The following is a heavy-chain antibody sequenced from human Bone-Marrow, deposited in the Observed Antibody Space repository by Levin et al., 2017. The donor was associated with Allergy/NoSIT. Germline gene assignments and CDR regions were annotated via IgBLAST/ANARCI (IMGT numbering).Heavy chain of an antibody. V-gene: IGHV1-18*01. Sequence: GESLKISCKASGYRFSSYGISWVRQAPGQGLEWMGWISTYSGHTNYAQTLQGRVAMTTDTSTTTAFMELRSLRSDDTAVYYCANGGGSSAYGLDVWGQGTTVTVSS. CDR1: GYRFSSYG. D-gene: IGHD6-6*01. CDR2: ISTYSGHT. J-gene: IGHJ6*02. CDR3: ANGGGSSAYGLDV.